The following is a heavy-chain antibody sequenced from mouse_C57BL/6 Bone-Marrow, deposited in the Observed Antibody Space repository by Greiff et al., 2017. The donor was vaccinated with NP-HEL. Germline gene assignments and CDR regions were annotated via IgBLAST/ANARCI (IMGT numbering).Heavy chain of an antibody. V-gene: IGHV1-4*01. CDR1: GYTFTSYT. CDR3: AREGDYYGSSLYYAMDY. J-gene: IGHJ4*01. D-gene: IGHD1-1*01. Sequence: VKLLESGAELARPGASVKMSCKASGYTFTSYTMHWVKQRPGQGLEWIGYINPSSGYTKYNQKFKDKATLTADKSSSTAYMQLSSLTSEDSAVYYCAREGDYYGSSLYYAMDYWGQGTSVTVSS. CDR2: INPSSGYT.